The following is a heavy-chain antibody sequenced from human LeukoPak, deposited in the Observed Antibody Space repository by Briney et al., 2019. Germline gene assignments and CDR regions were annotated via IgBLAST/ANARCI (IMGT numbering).Heavy chain of an antibody. D-gene: IGHD3-22*01. V-gene: IGHV3-30*02. Sequence: GGSLRLSCAASGFTFSSYGMHWVRQAPGKEREWLAFIRYDGSNKYYTDSVKGRFTISRDNSKNKLYLQMNSVRAEDTAVYYCAKDSNYYDTPGFDAFDIWGQGTMVTVSS. CDR2: IRYDGSNK. CDR3: AKDSNYYDTPGFDAFDI. CDR1: GFTFSSYG. J-gene: IGHJ3*02.